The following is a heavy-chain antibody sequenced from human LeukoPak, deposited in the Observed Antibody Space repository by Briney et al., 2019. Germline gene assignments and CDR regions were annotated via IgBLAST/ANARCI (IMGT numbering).Heavy chain of an antibody. D-gene: IGHD3-22*01. CDR1: GGSFSGYY. V-gene: IGHV4-59*08. J-gene: IGHJ4*02. Sequence: SETLSLTCAVYGGSFSGYYWSWIRQPPGRGREGLGYIYYSGSTNYNPSLKSRVTISVDTSKNQFSLKLSSVTAADTAVYYCARHGPYDSSGPYFDYWGQGTLVTVSS. CDR3: ARHGPYDSSGPYFDY. CDR2: IYYSGST.